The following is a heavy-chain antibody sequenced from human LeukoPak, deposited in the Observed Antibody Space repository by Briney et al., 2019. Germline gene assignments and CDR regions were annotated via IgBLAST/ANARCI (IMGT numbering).Heavy chain of an antibody. Sequence: SETLSVTCTVSGGSISNYYWSWIRQPPGKGLEWIGYIFYSGRTNYNPSLKSRVTISVDTSKNQFSLKLSSVTAADTAVYYCARTSQSGYASDFAYWGQGTLVTVSS. CDR1: GGSISNYY. D-gene: IGHD6-25*01. J-gene: IGHJ4*02. V-gene: IGHV4-59*01. CDR3: ARTSQSGYASDFAY. CDR2: IFYSGRT.